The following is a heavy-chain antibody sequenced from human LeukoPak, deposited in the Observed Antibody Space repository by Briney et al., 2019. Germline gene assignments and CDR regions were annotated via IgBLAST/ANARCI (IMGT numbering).Heavy chain of an antibody. Sequence: ASERVSRKASRYTFTHYYIHWVRPAPGRGLDWMGWINPNSDYTFYAQKFPGRVTLSRDTSISTAYMELSRLISDDTAVYYCARGGSYGDYYFDYWGQGTLVTVSS. CDR2: INPNSDYT. J-gene: IGHJ4*02. D-gene: IGHD4-17*01. CDR1: RYTFTHYY. V-gene: IGHV1-2*02. CDR3: ARGGSYGDYYFDY.